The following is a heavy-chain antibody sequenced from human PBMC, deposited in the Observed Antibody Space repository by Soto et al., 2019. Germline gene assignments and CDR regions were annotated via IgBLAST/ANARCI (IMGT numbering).Heavy chain of an antibody. V-gene: IGHV4-4*02. J-gene: IGHJ3*02. CDR1: GGYISSDNW. CDR3: ARDRRPAGSSDAFDI. CDR2: IYPTGGV. Sequence: QVQLQESGPGLVNPSGTLSLTCDVSGGYISSDNWWSWVRQPPGKGLEWIGEIYPTGGVTYNPSLGGRVTISIDKSQNQFSLTLYSVTAADTALYYCARDRRPAGSSDAFDIWGQGTMVTVSS. D-gene: IGHD1-1*01.